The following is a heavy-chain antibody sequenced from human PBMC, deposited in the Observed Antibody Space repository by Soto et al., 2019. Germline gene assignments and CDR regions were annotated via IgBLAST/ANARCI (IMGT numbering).Heavy chain of an antibody. D-gene: IGHD3-10*01. J-gene: IGHJ5*02. V-gene: IGHV4-4*07. CDR3: ARGPGSYNWFDL. Sequence: NPSETLSLTCSVSGGPISGYFWSWIRQPAGKGLEWIGRIYSNGITVYNPSLTTRVTMSVDTSKNHFSLRLSSLTAADTAVYYCARGPGSYNWFDLWGQGTLVTVSS. CDR1: GGPISGYF. CDR2: IYSNGIT.